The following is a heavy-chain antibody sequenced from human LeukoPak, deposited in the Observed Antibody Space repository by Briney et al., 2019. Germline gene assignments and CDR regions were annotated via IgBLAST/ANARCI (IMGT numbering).Heavy chain of an antibody. J-gene: IGHJ4*02. CDR2: ISSSSTYI. V-gene: IGHV3-21*01. Sequence: GGSLRLSCAASGFPFSSYAMNWAPQAPGKGLEWVSSISSSSTYIYYADSVNGRFTISTDNATNSLYLQMNSLRAKDPAFYYCARQAYNAFDYWARGTLVTVFS. D-gene: IGHD1-1*01. CDR1: GFPFSSYA. CDR3: ARQAYNAFDY.